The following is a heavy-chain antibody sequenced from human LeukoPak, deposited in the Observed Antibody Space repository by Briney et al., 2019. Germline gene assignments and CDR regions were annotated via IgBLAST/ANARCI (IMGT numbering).Heavy chain of an antibody. CDR1: GYTFTGYY. CDR3: ARGANYGDSSNWFAP. D-gene: IGHD4-17*01. V-gene: IGHV1-2*04. CDR2: INPNSGGT. J-gene: IGHJ5*02. Sequence: HRASVKVSCKASGYTFTGYYMHWVRQAPGQGLEWMGWINPNSGGTNYAQKFQGWVTMTRDTSISTAYMELSRLRSDDTAVYYCARGANYGDSSNWFAPWGQGTLVTVSS.